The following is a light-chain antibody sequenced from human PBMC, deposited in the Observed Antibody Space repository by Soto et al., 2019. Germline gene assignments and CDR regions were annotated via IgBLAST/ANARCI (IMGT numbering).Light chain of an antibody. CDR3: CSYAGSSTLV. V-gene: IGLV2-23*02. CDR2: DVS. CDR1: SSDVGSYNF. J-gene: IGLJ2*01. Sequence: QSALTQPASVSGSPGQSITISCTGTSSDVGSYNFVSWYQQHPGKAPKLMIYDVSKRPSGVSHRFSGSKSGNTASLTISGLLAEDEADYYCCSYAGSSTLVFGGGTKVTVL.